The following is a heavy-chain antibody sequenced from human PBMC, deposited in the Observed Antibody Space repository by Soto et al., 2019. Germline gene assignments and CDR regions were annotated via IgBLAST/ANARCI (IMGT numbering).Heavy chain of an antibody. CDR2: IIPICGTA. J-gene: IGHJ6*02. D-gene: IGHD6-13*01. V-gene: IGHV1-69*01. CDR1: GGTFSSYA. CDR3: ARAPDSSSWPYYYGMDV. Sequence: QVQLVQSGAEVKKPGSSVKVSCKASGGTFSSYAISWVRQAPGQGLEWMGGIIPICGTANYAQKFQGRVTITADESTSTAYMERSSLRSEDTAVYYCARAPDSSSWPYYYGMDVWGQGTTVTVSS.